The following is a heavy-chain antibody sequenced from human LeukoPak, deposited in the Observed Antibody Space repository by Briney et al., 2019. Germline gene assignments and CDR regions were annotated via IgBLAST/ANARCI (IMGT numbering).Heavy chain of an antibody. CDR2: IKQDGSEK. D-gene: IGHD2-21*01. Sequence: GGSLRLSCAASGFTFSSYWMHWVSQAPGKGLEWVANIKQDGSEKYYVDSVKGRFSISRDNARNSLHLQMNSLRAEDTAVYYCARDCGILRIDCGDSLDIWGQGTMVTVSS. CDR3: ARDCGILRIDCGDSLDI. J-gene: IGHJ3*02. V-gene: IGHV3-7*03. CDR1: GFTFSSYW.